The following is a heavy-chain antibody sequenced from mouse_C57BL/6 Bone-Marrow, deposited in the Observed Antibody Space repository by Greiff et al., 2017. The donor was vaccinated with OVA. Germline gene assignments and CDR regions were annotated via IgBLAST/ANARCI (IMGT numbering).Heavy chain of an antibody. J-gene: IGHJ3*01. CDR2: IRNKANGYTT. CDR3: ARDITGWFAY. CDR1: GFTFPDYY. V-gene: IGHV7-3*02. Sequence: EVKLVESGGGLVQPGGSLRLSCATSGFTFPDYYMSWVRQPPGKALEWLGFIRNKANGYTTEYSASVKGRFTISRDNSQSILYLQMNTLRAEDSATYYCARDITGWFAYWGQGTLVTVSA.